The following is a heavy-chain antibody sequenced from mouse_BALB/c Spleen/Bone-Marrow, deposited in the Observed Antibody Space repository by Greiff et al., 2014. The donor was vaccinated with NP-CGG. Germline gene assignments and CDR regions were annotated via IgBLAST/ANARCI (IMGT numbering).Heavy chain of an antibody. CDR1: GFTFSSFG. J-gene: IGHJ3*01. Sequence: EVNLEQSGGGLVQPGGSRKLSRAASGFTFSSFGMHWVRQAPEKGLEWVAYIISGSNTIYYADTVKGRFTVTRDNPKNTLFMQMTSLRSEDTAMYYCARSRYGVGWFAYWGQGTLVTVSA. V-gene: IGHV5-17*02. D-gene: IGHD2-14*01. CDR2: IISGSNTI. CDR3: ARSRYGVGWFAY.